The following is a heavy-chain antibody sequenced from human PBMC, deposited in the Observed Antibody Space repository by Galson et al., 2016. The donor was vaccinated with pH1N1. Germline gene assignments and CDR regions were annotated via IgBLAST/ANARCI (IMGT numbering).Heavy chain of an antibody. V-gene: IGHV1-69*06. CDR2: FIAIFNTP. D-gene: IGHD3-22*01. Sequence: SVKVSCKASGVIFNSYAINWVRQAPGQGLEWMGGFIAIFNTPNYAQDFQGRVTNTADKPTTTVYLELSGLTSEDTAVYYCARARNYYGNEAFDIWGQGTMVIVSS. CDR3: ARARNYYGNEAFDI. CDR1: GVIFNSYA. J-gene: IGHJ3*02.